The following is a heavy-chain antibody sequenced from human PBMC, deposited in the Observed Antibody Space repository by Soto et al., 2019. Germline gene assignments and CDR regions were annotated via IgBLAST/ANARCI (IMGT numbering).Heavy chain of an antibody. D-gene: IGHD6-13*01. Sequence: EVQLLESGGGLVQPGGSLRLSCAASGFTFSSYAMSWVRQAPGKGLEWVSAISGSGGSTYYADSVKGRFTISRDNSKNTLYLQMRRLRAEDTAGYYCAMDTVGIAGAGGYWGQGTLVTVSS. V-gene: IGHV3-23*01. J-gene: IGHJ4*02. CDR2: ISGSGGST. CDR3: AMDTVGIAGAGGY. CDR1: GFTFSSYA.